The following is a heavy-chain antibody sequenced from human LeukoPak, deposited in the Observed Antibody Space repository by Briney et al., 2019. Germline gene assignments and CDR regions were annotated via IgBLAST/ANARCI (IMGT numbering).Heavy chain of an antibody. CDR2: IYYSGST. V-gene: IGHV4-59*08. Sequence: PSETLSLTCTVSGGSISSYYWSWIRQPPGKGLEWIGYIYYSGSTNYNPSLKSRVTISVDTSKNQFSLKLSSVTAADTAVYYCARQQPSDYFFYGMDVWGPGTTVIVSS. J-gene: IGHJ6*02. CDR1: GGSISSYY. CDR3: ARQQPSDYFFYGMDV. D-gene: IGHD3-3*01.